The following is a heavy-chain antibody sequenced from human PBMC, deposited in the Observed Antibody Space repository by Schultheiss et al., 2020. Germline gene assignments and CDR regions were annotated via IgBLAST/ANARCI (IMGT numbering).Heavy chain of an antibody. CDR1: GFTFSGSA. D-gene: IGHD1-7*01. Sequence: GGSLRLSCAASGFTFSGSAMHWVRQASGKGLEWVGRIRSKANSYATAYAASVKGRFTISRDDSKNTAYLQMNSLRAEDTAVYYCAKYGSAELRPDYWGQGTLVTVSS. CDR2: IRSKANSYAT. V-gene: IGHV3-73*01. CDR3: AKYGSAELRPDY. J-gene: IGHJ4*02.